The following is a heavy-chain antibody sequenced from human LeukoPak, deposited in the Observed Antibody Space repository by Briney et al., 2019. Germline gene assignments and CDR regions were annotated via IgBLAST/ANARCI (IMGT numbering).Heavy chain of an antibody. D-gene: IGHD1-1*01. CDR3: AKWHERLLAFDS. Sequence: SETLSLTRSVSGDSITNYYWNWVRQPPGKGLEWIGYIHYTGKNYYNPSLKNRITMSVDTSKSQFSLKLSSVTTADTAVYYCAKWHERLLAFDSWGQGALVTVSS. J-gene: IGHJ4*02. CDR2: IHYTGKN. V-gene: IGHV4-59*01. CDR1: GDSITNYY.